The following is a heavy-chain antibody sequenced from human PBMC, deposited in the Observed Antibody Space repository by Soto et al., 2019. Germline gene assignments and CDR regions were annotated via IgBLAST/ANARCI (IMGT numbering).Heavy chain of an antibody. J-gene: IGHJ3*02. CDR2: INSDGSST. CDR3: VRDAATDAFDI. CDR1: GFTFSSYW. Sequence: EVQLVESGGGLVQPGGSLRLSCAASGFTFSSYWMHWVRQAPGKGLVWVSRINSDGSSTSYADSVKGRFTISRDNAKNTLYLQMTSLSAEDTAVYYCVRDAATDAFDIWGQGTMVTVSS. D-gene: IGHD6-25*01. V-gene: IGHV3-74*01.